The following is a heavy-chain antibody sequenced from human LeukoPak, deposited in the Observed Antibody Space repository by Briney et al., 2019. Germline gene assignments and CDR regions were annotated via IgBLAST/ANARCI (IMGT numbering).Heavy chain of an antibody. CDR1: GFTFSSNW. Sequence: GGSLRLSCAASGFTFSSNWMHWVRQAPGKGLVWVSRVNEDGSTTNYADSVKGRFTISRDNAKNTLYLQMNSLRAEDTAVYYCVRDLGGRSGHWGQGTLVTVSS. V-gene: IGHV3-74*01. CDR2: VNEDGSTT. J-gene: IGHJ4*02. CDR3: VRDLGGRSGH. D-gene: IGHD1-26*01.